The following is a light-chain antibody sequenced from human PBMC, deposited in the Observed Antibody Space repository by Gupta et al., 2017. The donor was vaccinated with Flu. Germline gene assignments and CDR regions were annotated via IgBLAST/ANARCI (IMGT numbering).Light chain of an antibody. CDR3: QQANNFPWT. J-gene: IGKJ1*01. CDR1: QGISSW. CDR2: AAS. Sequence: GDRVTITCRASQGISSWLVWYQQKPGKAPKLLISAASSLQSGVPSRFSGSGSGTDFTLTISSLQPEDFATYYCQQANNFPWTFGQGTKVEIK. V-gene: IGKV1-12*01.